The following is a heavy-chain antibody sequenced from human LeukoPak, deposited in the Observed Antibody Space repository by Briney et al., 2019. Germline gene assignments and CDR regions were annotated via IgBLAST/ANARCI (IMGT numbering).Heavy chain of an antibody. J-gene: IGHJ3*02. V-gene: IGHV3-74*01. CDR1: GFTFTSYW. Sequence: GSLRLSCAASGFTFTSYWMHWVRQAPGKGLVWVARINSDGSSTSYADSVKGRFTISRDNAKNTLYLQMNSLRAEDTAVYYCARTGEGYAFDIWGQGTMVTVSS. CDR2: INSDGSST. D-gene: IGHD1-26*01. CDR3: ARTGEGYAFDI.